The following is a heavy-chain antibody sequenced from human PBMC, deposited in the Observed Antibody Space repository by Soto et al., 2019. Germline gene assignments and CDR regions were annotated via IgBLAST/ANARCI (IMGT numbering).Heavy chain of an antibody. D-gene: IGHD3-16*01. CDR1: EFSFSNHV. Sequence: VQLVESGGGVVQPGRSLRLSCEASEFSFSNHVMHWVRQAPGKGLEWVGMIGHDGNLKWYGDFVKGRFTISRDNSKNTLYLQMNSLRIEDTAIYYCGKEEKTAWTFGDSWGQGSLVTVSS. V-gene: IGHV3-30*18. J-gene: IGHJ4*02. CDR3: GKEEKTAWTFGDS. CDR2: IGHDGNLK.